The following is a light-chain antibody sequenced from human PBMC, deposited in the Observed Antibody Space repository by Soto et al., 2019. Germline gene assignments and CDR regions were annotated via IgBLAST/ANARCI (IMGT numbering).Light chain of an antibody. CDR2: AAS. CDR1: QGISSW. V-gene: IGKV1-12*01. J-gene: IGKJ4*01. Sequence: DIQMTQSPSSVSASVGDRVTITCRASQGISSWVAWYQQKPGKAPNLLIYAASSLQSGVPSRFSGSGSGTEFTLTFSSLQPEDFATYYCQQADTFPLTFGGGTKV. CDR3: QQADTFPLT.